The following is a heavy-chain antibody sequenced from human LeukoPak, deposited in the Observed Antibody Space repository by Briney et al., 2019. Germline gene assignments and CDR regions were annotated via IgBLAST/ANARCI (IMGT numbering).Heavy chain of an antibody. V-gene: IGHV4-39*01. J-gene: IGHJ4*02. CDR3: ARLNLPRMAARYSSGWYPSY. Sequence: SETLSLTCTVSGGSISSSSYYWGWIRQPPGKGLEWNGSIYYSGSTYYNPSLKSRVPISVDTSKNQFSLKLSSVTAADTAVYYCARLNLPRMAARYSSGWYPSYWGQGTLVTVSS. CDR2: IYYSGST. D-gene: IGHD6-19*01. CDR1: GGSISSSSYY.